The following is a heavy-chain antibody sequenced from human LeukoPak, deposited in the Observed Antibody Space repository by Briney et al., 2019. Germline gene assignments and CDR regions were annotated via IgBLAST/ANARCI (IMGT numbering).Heavy chain of an antibody. Sequence: SQTLSLTCAISGYSVSTNSATWTWLRQSPSRGLEWLGRTYYRSKWSNDYAVSMKSRITINPDTSKNQFSLQLNSVTPEDTAVYYCARLVGASWFDSWGQGTLVTVSS. CDR1: GYSVSTNSAT. J-gene: IGHJ5*01. CDR3: ARLVGASWFDS. CDR2: TYYRSKWSN. V-gene: IGHV6-1*01. D-gene: IGHD1-26*01.